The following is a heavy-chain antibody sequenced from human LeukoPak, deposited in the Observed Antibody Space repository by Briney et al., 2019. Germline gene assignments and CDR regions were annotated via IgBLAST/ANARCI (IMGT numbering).Heavy chain of an antibody. V-gene: IGHV3-7*01. CDR2: IKQDGSEK. J-gene: IGHJ6*03. CDR1: GFTFSSYW. CDR3: ARDYPDCSGGSCYGNYYYYYHMDV. Sequence: PGGSLRLSCAASGFTFSSYWMSWVRQAPGKGLEWVANIKQDGSEKYYVDSVKGRFTISRDNAKNSLYLQMNSLRAEDTAVYYCARDYPDCSGGSCYGNYYYYYHMDVWGKGTTVTVSS. D-gene: IGHD2-15*01.